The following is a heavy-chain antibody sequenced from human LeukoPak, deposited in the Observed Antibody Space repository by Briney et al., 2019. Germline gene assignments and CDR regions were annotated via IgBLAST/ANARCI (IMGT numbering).Heavy chain of an antibody. D-gene: IGHD6-25*01. CDR3: ARSGLQHDYFDY. CDR1: GYTFTSYY. CDR2: INPSGGST. Sequence: ASVKVSCKASGYTFTSYYMHWVRQAPGQGLEWMGIINPSGGSTSYAQKFQGRVTMTRDMSTSKVYMELSSLRSEDTAVYYCARSGLQHDYFDYWGQGTLVTVSS. J-gene: IGHJ4*02. V-gene: IGHV1-46*01.